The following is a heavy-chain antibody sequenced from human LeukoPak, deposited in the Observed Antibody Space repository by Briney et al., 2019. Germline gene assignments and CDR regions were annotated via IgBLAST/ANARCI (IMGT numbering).Heavy chain of an antibody. D-gene: IGHD3-9*01. J-gene: IGHJ5*02. CDR1: GGSISSYY. Sequence: SETLSLTCTVSGGSISSYYWSWIRQPPGKGLEWIGYIYYSGSTNYNPSLKSRVTISVDTSKNQFSLKLSSVTAADTAVYYCARGYDILTFDPWGQGTLVTVSS. CDR2: IYYSGST. CDR3: ARGYDILTFDP. V-gene: IGHV4-59*01.